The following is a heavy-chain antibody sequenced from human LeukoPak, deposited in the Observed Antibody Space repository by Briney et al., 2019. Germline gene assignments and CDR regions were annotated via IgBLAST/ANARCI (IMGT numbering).Heavy chain of an antibody. CDR3: ARVGFLLGYCSSTSCSHREARVGPGDYGMDV. Sequence: PSETLSLTCAVSGYSISSGYYWGWIRQPPGKGLEWIGSIYHSGSTYYNPSLKSRVTISVDTSKNQFSLKLRSVTAADTAVYYCARVGFLLGYCSSTSCSHREARVGPGDYGMDVWGKGTTVTVSS. CDR2: IYHSGST. V-gene: IGHV4-38-2*01. CDR1: GYSISSGYY. D-gene: IGHD2-2*01. J-gene: IGHJ6*04.